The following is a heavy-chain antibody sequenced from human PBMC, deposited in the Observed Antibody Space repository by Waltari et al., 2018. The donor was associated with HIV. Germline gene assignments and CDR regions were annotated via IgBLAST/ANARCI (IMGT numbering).Heavy chain of an antibody. D-gene: IGHD2-15*01. V-gene: IGHV3-7*01. CDR3: ARMIVVVVAATGAFES. Sequence: EVQLVGSGGGLVQPGGSLRLSCAASGFTFSTHWMSWVRQAPGKGLEWVANIKQDGSEKYYVDSVKGRFTISRDNAKNSLYLQMNSLRAEDTAVYYCARMIVVVVAATGAFESWGQGTMVTVSS. CDR2: IKQDGSEK. J-gene: IGHJ3*02. CDR1: GFTFSTHW.